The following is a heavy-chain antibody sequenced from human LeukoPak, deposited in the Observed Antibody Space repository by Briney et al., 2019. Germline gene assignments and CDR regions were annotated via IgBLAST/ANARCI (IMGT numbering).Heavy chain of an antibody. CDR2: IYYSGST. V-gene: IGHV4-59*01. Sequence: SETLSLTCTVSGGSISSYYWSWLRQPPGKGLEWIGYIYYSGSTNYNPSLTSLVTISVDTSKNQFSLKLSSVTAADTAVYYCARASLYYDILTGYSTDAFDIWGQGTMVTVSS. CDR3: ARASLYYDILTGYSTDAFDI. D-gene: IGHD3-9*01. CDR1: GGSISSYY. J-gene: IGHJ3*02.